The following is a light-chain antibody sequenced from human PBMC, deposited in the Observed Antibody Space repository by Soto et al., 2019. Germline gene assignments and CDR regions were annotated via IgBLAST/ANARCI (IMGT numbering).Light chain of an antibody. CDR1: YANIGTNY. J-gene: IGLJ1*01. CDR3: VAWDDSLSGFV. Sequence: QSVLIQPPSTSGTPGQRVTISCSGSYANIGTNYVYWYQQLPGTAPKLLISSNTQRPSGVPDRSSGSESGTSAPLAVSGLRSEDEADYFCVAWDDSLSGFVFGTGTKVTVL. CDR2: SNT. V-gene: IGLV1-47*02.